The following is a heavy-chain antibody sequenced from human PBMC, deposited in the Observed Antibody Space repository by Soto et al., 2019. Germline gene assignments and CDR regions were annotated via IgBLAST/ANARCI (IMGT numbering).Heavy chain of an antibody. J-gene: IGHJ4*02. CDR3: AWDTGGMYNY. Sequence: EVQLVQSGGGLVQPGGSLRLSCAASGFIFSDYYMDWVRQVPGKGLEWIGRTRNKAANYMAEYVASVKGRFIISRDDSQDSMYLQMHSLRTEDTAGYFCAWDTGGMYNYCGQGALVTVSS. CDR2: TRNKAANYMA. D-gene: IGHD3-16*01. CDR1: GFIFSDYY. V-gene: IGHV3-72*01.